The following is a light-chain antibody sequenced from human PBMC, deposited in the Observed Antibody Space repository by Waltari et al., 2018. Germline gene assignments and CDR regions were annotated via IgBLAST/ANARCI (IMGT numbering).Light chain of an antibody. J-gene: IGLJ3*02. V-gene: IGLV2-8*01. CDR1: SPDVARYDP. CDR3: SSYAGGSSLM. CDR2: EVT. Sequence: QSALTQPPSASGSLGQSIPTSCPCTSPDVARYDPVFWYQQHPGKAPKLLIYEVTKRPSGVPDRFSGSKSDNTASLAVSGLQAEDEAEYYCSSYAGGSSLMFGGGTKLTVL.